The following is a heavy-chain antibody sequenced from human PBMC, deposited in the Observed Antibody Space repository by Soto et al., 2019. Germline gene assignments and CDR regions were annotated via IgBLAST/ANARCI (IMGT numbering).Heavy chain of an antibody. V-gene: IGHV1-18*01. CDR3: ARGKRGKPRDD. CDR2: ISAYNGNT. J-gene: IGHJ4*01. Sequence: ASVKVSCKASGYTFPSYGISWVCQAPGQGIERMGWISAYNGNTNYAQKLQGRVTMTTDTSTSTAYMELRSLRSDDTAVYYCARGKRGKPRDDWGQGALVTVSS. CDR1: GYTFPSYG. D-gene: IGHD5-12*01.